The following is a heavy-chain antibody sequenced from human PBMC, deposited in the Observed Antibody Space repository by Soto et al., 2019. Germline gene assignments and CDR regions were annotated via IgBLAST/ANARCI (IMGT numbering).Heavy chain of an antibody. V-gene: IGHV5-10-1*01. D-gene: IGHD6-13*01. Sequence: GESLKISCKGFGYSFTSYWISWVRQMPGKGLEWMGRIDPSDSYTNYSPSFQGHVTISADKSISTAYLQWSSLKASDTAMYYCARPVAAARTRYYYYGMDVWGQWTTVTVSS. CDR1: GYSFTSYW. J-gene: IGHJ6*02. CDR2: IDPSDSYT. CDR3: ARPVAAARTRYYYYGMDV.